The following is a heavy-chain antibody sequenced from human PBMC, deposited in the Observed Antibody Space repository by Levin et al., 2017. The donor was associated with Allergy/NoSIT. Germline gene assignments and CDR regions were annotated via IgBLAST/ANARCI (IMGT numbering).Heavy chain of an antibody. J-gene: IGHJ4*02. Sequence: PSETLSLICSVSGGSITITSYYWGWIRQPPGKGLEWIGNIYFSGSTYYSPSLKSRVTISVDTSKNQFSLRLTSVTAADTAVYYCGIRGGSGWHGGFDYWGQGTLVTVSS. D-gene: IGHD6-19*01. CDR3: GIRGGSGWHGGFDY. V-gene: IGHV4-39*01. CDR2: IYFSGST. CDR1: GGSITITSYY.